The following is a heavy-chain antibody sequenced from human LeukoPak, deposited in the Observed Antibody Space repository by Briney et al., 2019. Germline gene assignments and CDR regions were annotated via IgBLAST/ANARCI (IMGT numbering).Heavy chain of an antibody. Sequence: GGSLRLSCAASGFTFSSYGMHWVRQAPGKGLEWVALISYDGSDKYYADSMKGRFTISRDNSKNTLYLQMNSLRAEDTAVYYCAKDWGGVVPAALFDYWGQGTLVTVSS. CDR2: ISYDGSDK. J-gene: IGHJ4*02. CDR1: GFTFSSYG. CDR3: AKDWGGVVPAALFDY. V-gene: IGHV3-30*18. D-gene: IGHD2-2*01.